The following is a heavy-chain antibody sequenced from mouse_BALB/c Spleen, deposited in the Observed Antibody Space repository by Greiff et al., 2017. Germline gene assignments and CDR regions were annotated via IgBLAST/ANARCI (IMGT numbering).Heavy chain of an antibody. CDR3: TRITTVVEMYYAMDY. D-gene: IGHD1-1*01. V-gene: IGHV1-5*01. CDR2: IYPGNSDT. Sequence: VQLQQSGTVLARPGASVKMSCKASGYSFTSYWMHWVKQRPGQGLEWIGAIYPGNSDTSYNQKFKGKAKLTAVTSASTAYMELSSLTNEDSAVYYCTRITTVVEMYYAMDYWGQGTSVTVSS. CDR1: GYSFTSYW. J-gene: IGHJ4*01.